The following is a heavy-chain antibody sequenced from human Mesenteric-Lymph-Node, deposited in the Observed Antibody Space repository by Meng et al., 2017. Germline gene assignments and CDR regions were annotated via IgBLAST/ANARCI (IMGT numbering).Heavy chain of an antibody. J-gene: IGHJ6*02. CDR1: GGSISSSNYY. V-gene: IGHV5-51*01. D-gene: IGHD2-2*01. Sequence: GGSLRLSCTVSGGSISSSNYYWGWIRQPPGKGLEWIGSIYPGDSDTRYSPSFQGQVTISADKSISTAYLQWSSLKASDTAMYYCARRFCSSTSCYWGLRDYGMDVWGQGTTVTVSS. CDR2: IYPGDSDT. CDR3: ARRFCSSTSCYWGLRDYGMDV.